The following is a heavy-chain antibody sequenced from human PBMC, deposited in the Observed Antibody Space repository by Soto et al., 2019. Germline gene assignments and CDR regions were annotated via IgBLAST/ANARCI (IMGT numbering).Heavy chain of an antibody. CDR1: GGTFSSYA. V-gene: IGHV1-69*13. J-gene: IGHJ6*02. CDR2: IIPIFGTA. Sequence: ASVKVSCKASGGTFSSYAISRVRQAPGQGLEWMGGIIPIFGTANYAQKFQGRVTITADESTSTAYMELSSLRSEDTAVYYCARGRYSYGRNYYGMDVWGQGTTVTVSS. D-gene: IGHD5-18*01. CDR3: ARGRYSYGRNYYGMDV.